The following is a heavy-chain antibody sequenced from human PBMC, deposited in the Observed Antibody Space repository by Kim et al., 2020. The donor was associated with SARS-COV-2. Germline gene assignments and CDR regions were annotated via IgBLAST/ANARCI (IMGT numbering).Heavy chain of an antibody. CDR3: AKEGIAVAGSQPGY. J-gene: IGHJ4*02. D-gene: IGHD6-19*01. Sequence: ADSVKGRFTISRDNSKNTLYLQMNSLREEDTAVYYCAKEGIAVAGSQPGYWGQGTLVTVSS. V-gene: IGHV3-23*01.